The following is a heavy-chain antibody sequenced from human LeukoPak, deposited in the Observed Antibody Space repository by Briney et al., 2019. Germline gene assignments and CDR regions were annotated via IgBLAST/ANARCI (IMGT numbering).Heavy chain of an antibody. Sequence: SETLSLTCAVYGGSFSGYYWSWIRQPPGKGLEWIGEINHSGSTNYNPSLKSRVTISVDTSKNQFSLKLSSVTAADTAVYYCARVVDGWFDPWGQGTLVTVSS. V-gene: IGHV4-34*01. CDR1: GGSFSGYY. J-gene: IGHJ5*02. CDR3: ARVVDGWFDP. D-gene: IGHD2-21*01. CDR2: INHSGST.